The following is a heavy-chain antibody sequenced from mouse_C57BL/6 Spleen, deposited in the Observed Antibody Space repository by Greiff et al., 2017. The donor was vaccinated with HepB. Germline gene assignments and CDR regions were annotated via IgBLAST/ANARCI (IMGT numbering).Heavy chain of an antibody. CDR2: INPSSGYT. CDR1: GYTFTSYT. CDR3: ASITTVVADY. J-gene: IGHJ2*01. V-gene: IGHV1-4*01. Sequence: VQVVESGAELARPGASVKMSCKASGYTFTSYTMHWVKQRPGQGLEWIGYINPSSGYTKYNQKFKDKATLTADKSSSTAYMQLSSLTSEDSAVYYCASITTVVADYWGQGTTLTVSS. D-gene: IGHD1-1*01.